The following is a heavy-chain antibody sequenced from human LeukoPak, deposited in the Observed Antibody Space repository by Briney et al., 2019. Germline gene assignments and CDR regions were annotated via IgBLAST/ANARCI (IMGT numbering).Heavy chain of an antibody. D-gene: IGHD3-16*01. CDR1: GFTFSSYS. CDR3: TRDLSMIFGGFNFDS. CDR2: ISTTGTNT. Sequence: GGSLRLSCAASGFTFSSYSMDWVRQAPGKGPEWVSYISTTGTNTHYADSVKGRFTISRDNAKNSVDLHLSSLRAEDTAVYYCTRDLSMIFGGFNFDSWGQGTLVTVSS. J-gene: IGHJ4*02. V-gene: IGHV3-48*01.